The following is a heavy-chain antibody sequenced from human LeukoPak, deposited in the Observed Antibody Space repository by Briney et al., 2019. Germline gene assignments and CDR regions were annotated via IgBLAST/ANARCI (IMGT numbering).Heavy chain of an antibody. CDR2: ISSSSSYI. J-gene: IGHJ3*02. D-gene: IGHD3-22*01. CDR1: GFTFSSYS. CDR3: ASTAPSSGYYYVDPMGAFDI. Sequence: GGSLRLSCAASGFTFSSYSMNWVRQAPGKGLEWVSSISSSSSYIYYADSVKGRFTISRDNAKNSLYLQMNSLRVEDTAVYYCASTAPSSGYYYVDPMGAFDIWGQGTMVTVSS. V-gene: IGHV3-21*01.